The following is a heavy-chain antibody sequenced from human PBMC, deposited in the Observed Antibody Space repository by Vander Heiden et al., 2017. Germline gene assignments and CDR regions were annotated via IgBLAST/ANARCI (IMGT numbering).Heavy chain of an antibody. V-gene: IGHV3-15*01. CDR3: TRPYGADHYFDY. CDR2: IKSKADGGTT. Sequence: EVQLVESGGGLVKPGGSLRLSCTASEFIFSSAWMSWVRQAQGKGLEWVGRIKSKADGGTTDYAAPVKDRFTIFRDDSKNTLYLQMNSLKTDDTAFYYCTRPYGADHYFDYWGQGALVTVSS. CDR1: EFIFSSAW. D-gene: IGHD3-10*01. J-gene: IGHJ4*02.